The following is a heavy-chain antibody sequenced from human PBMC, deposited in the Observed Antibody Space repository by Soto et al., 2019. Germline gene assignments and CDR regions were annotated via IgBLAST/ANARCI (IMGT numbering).Heavy chain of an antibody. CDR2: ISGTGGST. J-gene: IGHJ4*02. V-gene: IGHV3-23*01. D-gene: IGHD2-21*01. CDR3: AKTSSASERDSPGW. CDR1: GFTFNNFA. Sequence: EVQLLESGGASVRPGGSLRLSCAASGFTFNNFAMNWVRQVPGKGLEWVAAISGTGGSTFYSDALGGRFTISRDNTKNILFLQRNSLKAGDTAVYYCAKTSSASERDSPGWWGQGTLVTVSS.